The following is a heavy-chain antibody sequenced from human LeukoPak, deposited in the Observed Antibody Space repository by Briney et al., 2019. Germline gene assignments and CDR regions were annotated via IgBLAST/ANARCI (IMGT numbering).Heavy chain of an antibody. CDR3: AREDTRRGSRGYFDY. D-gene: IGHD2-2*01. V-gene: IGHV1-18*01. Sequence: AAVTVSRKASGYTFTSYGISWVRQAPGQGLEWMGWISCYNGNTNYAQKLQARVTMTTDTSTSTAYMELRSLRSDDTAVYYCAREDTRRGSRGYFDYWGEGTLVTVSS. CDR2: ISCYNGNT. J-gene: IGHJ4*02. CDR1: GYTFTSYG.